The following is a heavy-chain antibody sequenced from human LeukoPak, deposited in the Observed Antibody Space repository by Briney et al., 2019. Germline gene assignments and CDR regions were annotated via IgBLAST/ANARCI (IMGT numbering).Heavy chain of an antibody. D-gene: IGHD3-10*01. CDR2: IYYSGST. CDR3: ASSSITMVRGPYYFDY. Sequence: SETLSLTCTVSGGSIGSSYYYWGWIRQPPGKGLEWVGSIYYSGSTYYNPSLKSRVTISVDTSKNQFSLKLSSVTAADTAVYYCASSSITMVRGPYYFDYWGQGTLVTVSS. V-gene: IGHV4-39*01. J-gene: IGHJ4*02. CDR1: GGSIGSSYYY.